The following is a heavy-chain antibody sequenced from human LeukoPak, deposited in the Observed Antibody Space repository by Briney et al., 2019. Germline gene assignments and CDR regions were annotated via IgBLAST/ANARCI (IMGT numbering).Heavy chain of an antibody. Sequence: PGGSLRLSCVASGFYYNNYGMNWVRQAPGKGLEWVSGITANSANRYYADSVKGRFTISRDNSKSTVYLQVNGLRAEDTALYYCARDDGWIQFNLWGQGTLVTVSS. CDR1: GFYYNNYG. CDR3: ARDDGWIQFNL. D-gene: IGHD5-24*01. V-gene: IGHV3-23*01. CDR2: ITANSANR. J-gene: IGHJ4*02.